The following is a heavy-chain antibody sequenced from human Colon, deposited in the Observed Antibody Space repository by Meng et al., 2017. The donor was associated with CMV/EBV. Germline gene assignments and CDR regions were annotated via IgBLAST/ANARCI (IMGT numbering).Heavy chain of an antibody. Sequence: GESLKISCAASGFTFSSYSMNWVRQAPGKGLEWVSSISSSSSYIYYADSVKGRFTISRDNAKNSLYLQMNSLRAEDTAVYYCARVGFSSGYGGDYWGQGTLVTVSS. V-gene: IGHV3-21*01. CDR2: ISSSSSYI. CDR3: ARVGFSSGYGGDY. J-gene: IGHJ4*02. D-gene: IGHD3-22*01. CDR1: GFTFSSYS.